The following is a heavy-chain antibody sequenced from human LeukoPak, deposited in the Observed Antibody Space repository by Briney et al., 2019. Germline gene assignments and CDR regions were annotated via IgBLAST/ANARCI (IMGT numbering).Heavy chain of an antibody. CDR1: GFIFSTYS. Sequence: GGSLRLSRAESGFIFSTYSMHWVRQAPGKGLEWVSSISSDGGYIYYADSVKGRFTISRDNAKDSLYLQMNSLRAEDTAVYYCARGNAPLPFDYWGQGTLVTVSS. J-gene: IGHJ4*02. CDR2: ISSDGGYI. CDR3: ARGNAPLPFDY. V-gene: IGHV3-21*01. D-gene: IGHD2-2*01.